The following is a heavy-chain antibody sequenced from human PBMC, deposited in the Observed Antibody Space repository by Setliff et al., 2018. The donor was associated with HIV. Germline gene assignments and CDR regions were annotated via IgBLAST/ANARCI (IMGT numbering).Heavy chain of an antibody. D-gene: IGHD6-13*01. V-gene: IGHV1-8*01. Sequence: ASVKVSCKPSGHTFTNYDIHWMRRATGQGLEWMGWMNPNSGVSGYALKFHDRVTMTRDTSITTAYMELSSLTSEDTAVYYCARVPTRATADYYYYYMDVWGQGALVTVSS. J-gene: IGHJ6*03. CDR2: MNPNSGVS. CDR3: ARVPTRATADYYYYYMDV. CDR1: GHTFTNYD.